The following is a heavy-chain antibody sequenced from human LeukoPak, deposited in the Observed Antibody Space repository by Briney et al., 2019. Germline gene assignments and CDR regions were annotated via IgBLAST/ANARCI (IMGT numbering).Heavy chain of an antibody. CDR1: GFTFSSYG. Sequence: GGSLRLSCAASGFTFSSYGMHWVRQAPGKGLEWVAVISYDGSNKYYADSVKGRFTISRDNSKNTLYLQMNSLRAEDTAVYYCAKDRAYDYGWGSYRFDYWGQGTLVTVSS. D-gene: IGHD3-16*02. CDR3: AKDRAYDYGWGSYRFDY. CDR2: ISYDGSNK. V-gene: IGHV3-30*18. J-gene: IGHJ4*02.